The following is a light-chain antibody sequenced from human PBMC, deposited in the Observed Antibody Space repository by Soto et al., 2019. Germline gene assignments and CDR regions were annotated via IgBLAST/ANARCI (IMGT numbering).Light chain of an antibody. J-gene: IGKJ1*01. CDR2: GAS. Sequence: EIVMTQSPATLSVSPGERATLSCRASQSVSSNLAWYQQKPCQAPRLLIYGASTRATGIPARFSGSGSGTEFTLTISSLQSEDFAGYYCQQYNSWPATWTFGQGTKVEIK. V-gene: IGKV3-15*01. CDR3: QQYNSWPATWT. CDR1: QSVSSN.